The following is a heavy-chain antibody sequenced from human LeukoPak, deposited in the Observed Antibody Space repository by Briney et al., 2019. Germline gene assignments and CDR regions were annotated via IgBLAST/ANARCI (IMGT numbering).Heavy chain of an antibody. J-gene: IGHJ4*02. CDR3: ARGSSGFDY. CDR2: INHSGST. CDR1: GGSFSDYY. V-gene: IGHV4-34*01. Sequence: SETLSLTCAVSGGSFSDYYWSWIRQPPGKGLEWIGEINHSGSTNYNPSLKSRVTMSIDTSKNQVSLKLSSVTAADTAVYYCARGSSGFDYWGQGTLVTASS.